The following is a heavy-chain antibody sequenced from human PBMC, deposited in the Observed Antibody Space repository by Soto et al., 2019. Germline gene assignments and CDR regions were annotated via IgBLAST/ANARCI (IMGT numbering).Heavy chain of an antibody. CDR1: GFTFSSYA. CDR2: ISYDGSNK. J-gene: IGHJ6*02. Sequence: GGSLRLSCAASGFTFSSYAMHWVRQAPGKGLKWVAVISYDGSNKYYADSVKGRFTISRDNSKNTLYLQMNSLRAEDTAVYYCARDLVMGSSSWLYYYYYGMDVWGQGTTVTVSS. V-gene: IGHV3-30-3*01. CDR3: ARDLVMGSSSWLYYYYYGMDV. D-gene: IGHD6-13*01.